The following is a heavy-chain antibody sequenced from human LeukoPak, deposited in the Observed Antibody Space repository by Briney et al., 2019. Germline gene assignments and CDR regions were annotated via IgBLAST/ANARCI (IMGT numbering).Heavy chain of an antibody. CDR3: QRITIFGVVIDFDY. CDR2: ISGNNGNT. Sequence: ASVKVSCKASGYAFSHYGMSWVRQAPGQGLEWMGWISGNNGNTHYAQRFQGRVTLTTDTSTSTAYMEVSSLRSDDTAVYYCQRITIFGVVIDFDYWGQGTLVTVSS. D-gene: IGHD3-3*01. J-gene: IGHJ4*02. CDR1: GYAFSHYG. V-gene: IGHV1-18*01.